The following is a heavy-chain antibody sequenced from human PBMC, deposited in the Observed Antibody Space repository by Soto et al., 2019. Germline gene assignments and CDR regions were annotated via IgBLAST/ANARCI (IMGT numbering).Heavy chain of an antibody. J-gene: IGHJ5*02. Sequence: GGSLRLSCAASGFTFSSYSMNWVRQAPGKGLEWVSYISSSSTIYYADSVKGRFTISRDNAKNSLYLQMNSLRDEDTAVYYCARESRFLEWLSLNWFDPWGQGTLVTV. D-gene: IGHD3-3*01. CDR3: ARESRFLEWLSLNWFDP. V-gene: IGHV3-48*02. CDR2: ISSSSTI. CDR1: GFTFSSYS.